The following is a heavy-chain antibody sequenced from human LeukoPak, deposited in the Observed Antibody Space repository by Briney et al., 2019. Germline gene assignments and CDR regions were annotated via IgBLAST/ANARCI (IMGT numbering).Heavy chain of an antibody. CDR1: GYSISSGYY. Sequence: YPSETLSLTCAVSGYSISSGYYWGWIRQPPGKGLEWIGSIYHSGNTYYNPTLKSRVTISVDTSKNQFSLKLSSVTAADTAVYYCARQDYYDSSRFDPWGQGTLVTVSS. CDR2: IYHSGNT. J-gene: IGHJ5*02. D-gene: IGHD3-22*01. V-gene: IGHV4-38-2*01. CDR3: ARQDYYDSSRFDP.